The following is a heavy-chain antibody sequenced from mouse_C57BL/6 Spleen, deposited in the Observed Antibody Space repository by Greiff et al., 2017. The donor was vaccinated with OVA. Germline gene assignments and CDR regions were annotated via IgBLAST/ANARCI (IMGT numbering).Heavy chain of an antibody. CDR3: ARAEGYFGY. CDR2: INPSSGYP. J-gene: IGHJ2*01. CDR1: GYTFTSYW. Sequence: VQLQQSGAELAKPGASVKLSCKASGYTFTSYWMHWVKQRPGQGLEWIGYINPSSGYPKYNQKVKGKATLTADKAYSTAYMQLSSLTYEDSAVYYCARAEGYFGYWGQGTTLTVSS. V-gene: IGHV1-7*01.